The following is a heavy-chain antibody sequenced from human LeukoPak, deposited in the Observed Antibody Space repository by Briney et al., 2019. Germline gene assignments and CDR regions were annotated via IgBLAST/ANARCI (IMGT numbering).Heavy chain of an antibody. CDR1: GFTFSDYY. Sequence: GSLRLSCAASGFTFSDYYMSWIRQPPGKGLEWIGEINHSGSTNYNPSLKSRVTISVDTSKNQFSLKLSSVTAADTAVYYCARQRTDYGSGSYYNMNYYYYYMDVWGKGTTVTISS. V-gene: IGHV4-34*01. CDR2: INHSGST. CDR3: ARQRTDYGSGSYYNMNYYYYYMDV. J-gene: IGHJ6*03. D-gene: IGHD3-10*01.